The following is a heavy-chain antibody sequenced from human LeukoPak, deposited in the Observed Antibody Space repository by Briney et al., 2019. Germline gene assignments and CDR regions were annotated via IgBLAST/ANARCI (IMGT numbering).Heavy chain of an antibody. CDR3: SRVRTAMVIDY. CDR2: ISYDGSNK. Sequence: QTGGSLRLLYGVSVFTYRRYSMHGARQAPGKGLEWVAVISYDGSNKYYADSVKGRFTISRDNSKNTLYLQMNSLRPEDTAVSYCSRVRTAMVIDYWGQGTLVTVSS. J-gene: IGHJ4*02. CDR1: VFTYRRYS. V-gene: IGHV3-30-3*01. D-gene: IGHD5-18*01.